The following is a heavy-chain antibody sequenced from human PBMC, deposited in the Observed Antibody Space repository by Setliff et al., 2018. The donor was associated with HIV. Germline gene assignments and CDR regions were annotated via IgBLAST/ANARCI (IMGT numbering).Heavy chain of an antibody. CDR3: ARQKKSSSWSPNDY. V-gene: IGHV4-39*01. CDR1: GETIRNGFYY. Sequence: PSETLSLTCTVSGETIRNGFYYWHWMRQPPGKGLEWIGSIYYSGSTHYKSSLKSRVTMSVDTSKDQFSLKVKSVTAADTAVYYCARQKKSSSWSPNDYWGQGTLVTVSS. J-gene: IGHJ4*02. D-gene: IGHD2-2*01. CDR2: IYYSGST.